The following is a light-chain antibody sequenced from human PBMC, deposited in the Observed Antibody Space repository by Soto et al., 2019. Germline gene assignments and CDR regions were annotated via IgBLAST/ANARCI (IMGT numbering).Light chain of an antibody. CDR3: QQYSSWSPIT. CDR1: QSISNK. J-gene: IGKJ5*01. CDR2: GAS. Sequence: EIVMAQSPATLSVSPGEIATLSCSASQSISNKLAWYQQKLGQAPRLLIYGASTRATGIPARFSGSGSGTEFTLTISSLQSEDFAVYYCQQYSSWSPITFGQGTRLEIK. V-gene: IGKV3-15*01.